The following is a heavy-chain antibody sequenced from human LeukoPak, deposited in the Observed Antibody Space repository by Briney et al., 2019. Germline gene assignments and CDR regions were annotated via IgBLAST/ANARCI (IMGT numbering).Heavy chain of an antibody. CDR2: ISGSGGST. CDR3: AREGDCSGGSCSTRGVDV. CDR1: GFTFSSYA. J-gene: IGHJ6*02. Sequence: GGSLRLSCAASGFTFSSYAMSWVRQAPGKGLEWVSAISGSGGSTYYADSVKGRFTISRDNSKNTLYLQMNSLRAEDTAVYYCAREGDCSGGSCSTRGVDVWGQGTTVTVSS. V-gene: IGHV3-23*01. D-gene: IGHD2-15*01.